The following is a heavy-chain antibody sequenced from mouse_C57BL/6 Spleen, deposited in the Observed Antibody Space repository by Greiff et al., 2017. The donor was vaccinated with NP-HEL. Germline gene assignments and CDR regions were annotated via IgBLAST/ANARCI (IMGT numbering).Heavy chain of an antibody. CDR3: AREDYGS. CDR1: GYSITSGYY. CDR2: ISYDGSN. D-gene: IGHD1-1*01. V-gene: IGHV3-6*01. J-gene: IGHJ2*01. Sequence: ESGPGLVKPSQSLSLTCSVTGYSITSGYYWNWIRQFPGNKLEWMGYISYDGSNNYNPSLKNRISITRDTSKNQFFLKLNSVTTEDTATYYCAREDYGSWGQGTTLTVSS.